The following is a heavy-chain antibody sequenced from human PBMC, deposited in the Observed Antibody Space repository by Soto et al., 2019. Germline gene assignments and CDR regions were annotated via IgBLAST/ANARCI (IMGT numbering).Heavy chain of an antibody. CDR1: GFTFSNFA. Sequence: QVQLVESGGGVVQPGTSLRLSCATSGFTFSNFAMHWVRQAPGKGLEWAAVISYDGSNKYYADSVRGRFTISRDNSKNTLFLQLSSLRSEDTALYYCARDHLAVAGGADYWGQGTLVTVSS. V-gene: IGHV3-30-3*01. D-gene: IGHD6-19*01. J-gene: IGHJ4*02. CDR2: ISYDGSNK. CDR3: ARDHLAVAGGADY.